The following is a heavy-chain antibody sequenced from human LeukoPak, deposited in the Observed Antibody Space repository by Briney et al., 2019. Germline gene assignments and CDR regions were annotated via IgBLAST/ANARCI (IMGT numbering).Heavy chain of an antibody. V-gene: IGHV4-4*02. D-gene: IGHD3-10*01. CDR2: IYHTGST. CDR1: GFTFSSYW. J-gene: IGHJ4*02. Sequence: GSLRLSCAASGFTFSSYWMSWVRQPPGKGLEWIGEIYHTGSTNYNPSLRSRVTISVDKSKNQFSLKLNSVTAADTAVYYCARDRFSPFDYWGQGTLVTVSS. CDR3: ARDRFSPFDY.